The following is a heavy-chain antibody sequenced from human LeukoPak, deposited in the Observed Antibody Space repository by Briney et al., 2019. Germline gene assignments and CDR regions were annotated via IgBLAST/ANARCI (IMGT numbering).Heavy chain of an antibody. Sequence: GASVKVSCKASGYIFINNYIQWVRQAPGQGLEWVGMIYPRDGSTSYAQNFQGRVTVTRDTSTSTVHTELSGLTSEDTAVYYCARDQEGFDYWGQGTLVTVSS. J-gene: IGHJ4*02. CDR3: ARDQEGFDY. CDR2: IYPRDGST. V-gene: IGHV1-46*01. CDR1: GYIFINNY.